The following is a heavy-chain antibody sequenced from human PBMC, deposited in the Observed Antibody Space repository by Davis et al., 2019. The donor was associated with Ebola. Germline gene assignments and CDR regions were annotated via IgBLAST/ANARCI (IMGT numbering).Heavy chain of an antibody. CDR3: ARGGASGSYGYFDN. Sequence: SETLSLTFSVSGASISSYYWSWIRQAPGKGLESIGFIHYSGSTNYKPSLKSRVTMSVDTSKNQFSLKLNSVTAADTAVYYCARGGASGSYGYFDNWGQGNLVIVSS. D-gene: IGHD3-22*01. J-gene: IGHJ4*02. CDR2: IHYSGST. V-gene: IGHV4-59*01. CDR1: GASISSYY.